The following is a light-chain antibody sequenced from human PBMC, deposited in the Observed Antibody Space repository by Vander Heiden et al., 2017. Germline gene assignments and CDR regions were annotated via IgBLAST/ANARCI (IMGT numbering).Light chain of an antibody. J-gene: IGKJ1*01. V-gene: IGKV2-28*01. CDR2: VGS. CDR1: HSPLPSNGHNY. Sequence: ITQSPLSLPVPPGEPASISCRSSHSPLPSNGHNYLDWYQQKPGQAPKLLIYVGSNRDSGVPDRFSGSGSGTDFTLKISRVEAEDVGVYYCMQALQNPWTFGQGTKVEIK. CDR3: MQALQNPWT.